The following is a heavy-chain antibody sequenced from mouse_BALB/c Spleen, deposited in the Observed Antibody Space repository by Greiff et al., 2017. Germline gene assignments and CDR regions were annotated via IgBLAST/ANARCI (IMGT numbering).Heavy chain of an antibody. D-gene: IGHD2-14*01. J-gene: IGHJ3*01. Sequence: VMLVESGPGLVAPSQSLSITCTVSGFSLTSYDISWIRQPPGKGLEWLGVVWTGGGTNYNSAFMSRLSISKDNSKSQVFLKMNSLQTDDTAMYYCARERYDACMDYWGQGTLVTVSA. CDR3: ARERYDACMDY. CDR1: GFSLTSYD. V-gene: IGHV2-9-2*01. CDR2: VWTGGGT.